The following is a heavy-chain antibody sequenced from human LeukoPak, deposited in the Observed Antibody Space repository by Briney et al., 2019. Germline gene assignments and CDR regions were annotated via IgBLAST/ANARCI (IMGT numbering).Heavy chain of an antibody. D-gene: IGHD6-13*01. V-gene: IGHV4-59*01. CDR1: GGSISSYY. CDR2: IYYSGST. CDR3: ATRYSSSWDDAFDI. Sequence: SETLSLTCTVSGGSISSYYWSWIRQPPGKGLEWIGYIYYSGSTNYNPSLKSRVTISVDTSKNQLSLKLSSVTAADTAVYYCATRYSSSWDDAFDIWGQGTMVTVSS. J-gene: IGHJ3*02.